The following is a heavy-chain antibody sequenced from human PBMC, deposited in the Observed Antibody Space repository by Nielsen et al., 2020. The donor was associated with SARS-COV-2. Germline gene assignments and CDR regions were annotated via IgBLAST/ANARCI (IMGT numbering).Heavy chain of an antibody. CDR3: AKIAVAGPTYTDY. V-gene: IGHV3-9*01. D-gene: IGHD6-19*01. Sequence: GGSLRLSCAASGFTFSSYWMHWVRQAPGKGLEWVSGISWNSGSIGYADSVKGRFTISRDNAKNSLYLQMNSLRAEDTALYYCAKIAVAGPTYTDYWGQGTLVTVSS. CDR2: ISWNSGSI. CDR1: GFTFSSYW. J-gene: IGHJ4*02.